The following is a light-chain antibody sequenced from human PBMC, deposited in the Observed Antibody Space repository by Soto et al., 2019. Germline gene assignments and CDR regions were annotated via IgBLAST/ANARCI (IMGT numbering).Light chain of an antibody. Sequence: DIQMTQSPSSLSASVGDRVTITCRASQGIGNDLGWFQQKPGKAPKRLIYAASSSQSGVPSRFSGSRSGTEFTLTISSLQPEDFATYYCLQHTTYPWTFGQGTKVEIK. J-gene: IGKJ1*01. V-gene: IGKV1-17*01. CDR2: AAS. CDR1: QGIGND. CDR3: LQHTTYPWT.